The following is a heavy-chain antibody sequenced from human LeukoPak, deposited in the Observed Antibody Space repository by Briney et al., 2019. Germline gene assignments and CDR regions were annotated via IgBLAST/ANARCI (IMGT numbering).Heavy chain of an antibody. J-gene: IGHJ5*02. D-gene: IGHD6-19*01. CDR3: AKDSLSTGSSGFRWFDP. V-gene: IGHV1-46*01. CDR2: INPSGGST. Sequence: ASVKVSCKASGYTFTSYYMHWVRQAPGQGLEWMGIINPSGGSTSYAQKFQGRVTMTRDMSTSTVYMELSSLRAEDTAVYYCAKDSLSTGSSGFRWFDPWGQGTLVTVSS. CDR1: GYTFTSYY.